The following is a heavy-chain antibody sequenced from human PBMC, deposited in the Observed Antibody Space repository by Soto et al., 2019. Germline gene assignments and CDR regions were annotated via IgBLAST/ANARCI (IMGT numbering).Heavy chain of an antibody. CDR2: ISPDNGNT. CDR3: ARALGYSGYAGMDV. V-gene: IGHV1-18*01. CDR1: GYTFTIYG. D-gene: IGHD5-12*01. J-gene: IGHJ6*02. Sequence: QVQLVQSGGEVKKPGASVKVSCKASGYTFTIYGINWVRQAPGQGLEWMGWISPDNGNTNYAQKLQGRVTMTTDTATSTAYMELRSLRSDVPAVYYCARALGYSGYAGMDVWGQGTTVTVSS.